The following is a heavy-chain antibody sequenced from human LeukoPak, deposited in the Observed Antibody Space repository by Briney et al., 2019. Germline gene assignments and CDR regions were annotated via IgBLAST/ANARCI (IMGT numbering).Heavy chain of an antibody. CDR1: GFTFSSYA. D-gene: IGHD6-13*01. J-gene: IGHJ5*02. CDR3: AEDVSAGIAADGFDP. V-gene: IGHV3-23*01. Sequence: GGSLRLSCAASGFTFSSYAMSWVRQAPGKGLEWVSAISGSGGSTYYADSVKGRFTISRDNSKDTLYLQMNSLRAEDTAVYYCAEDVSAGIAADGFDPWGQGTLVTVSS. CDR2: ISGSGGST.